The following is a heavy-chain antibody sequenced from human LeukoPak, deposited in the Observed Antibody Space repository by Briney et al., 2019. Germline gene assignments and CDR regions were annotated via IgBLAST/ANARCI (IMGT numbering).Heavy chain of an antibody. CDR2: IYSGGST. CDR1: GFTVSNNY. CDR3: ARDLSGVTGYTYGRGIDY. V-gene: IGHV3-66*01. D-gene: IGHD5-18*01. Sequence: GGSLRLSCAASGFTVSNNYMSWVRQAPGKGLEWVSVIYSGGSTYYADSVKGRFIISRDNSKNTLYLQMNSLRAEDTAVYYCARDLSGVTGYTYGRGIDYWGQGTLVTVSS. J-gene: IGHJ4*02.